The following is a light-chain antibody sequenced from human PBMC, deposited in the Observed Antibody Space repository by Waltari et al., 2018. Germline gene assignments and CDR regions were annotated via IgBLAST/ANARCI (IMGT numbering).Light chain of an antibody. J-gene: IGKJ5*01. CDR3: QQYNDWPPIT. V-gene: IGKV3-15*01. CDR2: DAS. CDR1: HDITNH. Sequence: MTQSPSSLSASVGDRVTITCQARHDITNHLRWYQQKPGQAPKLLIFDASTRATGVPARFSGSGSGTDFTLTISSLQSEDFAIYYCQQYNDWPPITFGPGTRLQIK.